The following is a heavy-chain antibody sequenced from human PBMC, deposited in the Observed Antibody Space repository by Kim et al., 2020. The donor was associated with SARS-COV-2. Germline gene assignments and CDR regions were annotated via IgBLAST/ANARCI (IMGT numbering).Heavy chain of an antibody. CDR2: IYHSGST. V-gene: IGHV4-4*02. J-gene: IGHJ5*02. CDR3: ARRYCSGGSCSEFDP. D-gene: IGHD2-15*01. CDR1: GGSISNSNW. Sequence: SETLSLTCAVSGGSISNSNWWSWVRQPPGKGLEWIGEIYHSGSTNYNPSLKSRVTISVDKSKNQFSLKLSSVTAADTAVYYCARRYCSGGSCSEFDPWGQGTLVTVSS.